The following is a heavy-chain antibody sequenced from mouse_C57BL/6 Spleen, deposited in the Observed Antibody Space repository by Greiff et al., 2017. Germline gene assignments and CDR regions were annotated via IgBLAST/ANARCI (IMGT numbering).Heavy chain of an antibody. D-gene: IGHD1-1*01. Sequence: VQLQQSVAELVRPGASVKLSCTASGFNINNTYMHWVKQRPEQGLEWIGRIDPANGNTKYAPKFQGKATITADTSSNTAYLQLSSLTSEDTAIYYCASYYGSSYESYFDYWGQGTTLTVSS. CDR3: ASYYGSSYESYFDY. CDR1: GFNINNTY. CDR2: IDPANGNT. J-gene: IGHJ2*01. V-gene: IGHV14-3*01.